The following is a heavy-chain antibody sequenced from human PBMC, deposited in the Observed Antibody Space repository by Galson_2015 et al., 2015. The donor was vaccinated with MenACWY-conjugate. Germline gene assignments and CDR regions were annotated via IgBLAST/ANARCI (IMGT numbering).Heavy chain of an antibody. D-gene: IGHD5-18*01. CDR2: INPSSGDT. V-gene: IGHV1-2*04. Sequence: SVKVSCKASGYTFIGYYMHWVRQAPGQGLEWMGWINPSSGDTNYAQEFQGWVSMTRDTSIITAYMELSRLRPDDTAVYYCARSLGSYGSYYKGMDVWGQGTTVPVSS. CDR1: GYTFIGYY. J-gene: IGHJ6*02. CDR3: ARSLGSYGSYYKGMDV.